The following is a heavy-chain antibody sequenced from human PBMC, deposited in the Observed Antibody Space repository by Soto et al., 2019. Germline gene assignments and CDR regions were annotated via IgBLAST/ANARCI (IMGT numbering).Heavy chain of an antibody. CDR1: GGTFSSYA. CDR2: IIPIFGTA. V-gene: IGHV1-69*06. Sequence: QVQLVQSGAEVKKPGSSVKVSCKASGGTFSSYAISWVRQAPGQGLEWMGGIIPIFGTANYAQKFQGRVTITADKSTSTAYMELISLRSEDTAVYYCARYYYGSGSPSGGFDPWGQGTLVTVSS. CDR3: ARYYYGSGSPSGGFDP. J-gene: IGHJ5*02. D-gene: IGHD3-10*01.